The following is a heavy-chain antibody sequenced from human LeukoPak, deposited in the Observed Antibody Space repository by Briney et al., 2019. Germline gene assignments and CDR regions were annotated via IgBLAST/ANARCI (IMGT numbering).Heavy chain of an antibody. J-gene: IGHJ5*02. CDR3: ARGRSSSSTGWFDP. V-gene: IGHV4-34*01. Sequence: PSETLSLTCADYGGSFSGYYWSWIRQPPGKGLEWIGEINHSGSTNYNPSLKSRVTISVDTSKKQFSLKLSSVTAADTAVYYCARGRSSSSTGWFDPWGQGTLVTVSS. CDR1: GGSFSGYY. D-gene: IGHD6-13*01. CDR2: INHSGST.